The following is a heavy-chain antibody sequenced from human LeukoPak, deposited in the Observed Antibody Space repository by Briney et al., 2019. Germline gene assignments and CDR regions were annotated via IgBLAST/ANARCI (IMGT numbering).Heavy chain of an antibody. D-gene: IGHD4-11*01. CDR2: ISAYNGNT. J-gene: IGHJ4*02. Sequence: GASVKVSCKASGYTFSNFGISWVRQAPGQGLEWMGWISAYNGNTDYAQKFQGRVTMTTDTSTTTAYMELRSLRSDDTAMYYCARERSNNDHWGQGTLVTVSS. V-gene: IGHV1-18*01. CDR3: ARERSNNDH. CDR1: GYTFSNFG.